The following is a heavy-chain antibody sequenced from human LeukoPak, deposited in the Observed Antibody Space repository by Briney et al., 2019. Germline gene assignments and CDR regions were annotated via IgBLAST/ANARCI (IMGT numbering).Heavy chain of an antibody. V-gene: IGHV3-53*01. D-gene: IGHD1-26*01. CDR2: IYSGGST. CDR3: AKDRTLPGTDARYYFDH. Sequence: SGGSPRLSCAASGFTVSNNYMSWVRQAPGKGLEWVSLIYSGGSTYYADSVKGRFTISRDNSMNTLYLQMNSLRPEDTALYFCAKDRTLPGTDARYYFDHWGQGSLVTVSS. J-gene: IGHJ4*02. CDR1: GFTVSNNY.